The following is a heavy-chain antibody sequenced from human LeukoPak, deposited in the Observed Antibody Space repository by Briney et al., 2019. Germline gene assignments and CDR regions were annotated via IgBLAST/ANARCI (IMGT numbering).Heavy chain of an antibody. CDR3: ARTVSPRWNCGGDCYSWYYYYCYMDV. V-gene: IGHV4-59*01. D-gene: IGHD2-21*02. Sequence: SETLSLTCTVSGGSISSYHWNWIRQPPGKGLEWIGYIYYSGSTNYNPSLKSRVTISVDTSKNQFFLKLSSVTAADTAVYYCARTVSPRWNCGGDCYSWYYYYCYMDVWGKGTTVTVSS. CDR2: IYYSGST. CDR1: GGSISSYH. J-gene: IGHJ6*03.